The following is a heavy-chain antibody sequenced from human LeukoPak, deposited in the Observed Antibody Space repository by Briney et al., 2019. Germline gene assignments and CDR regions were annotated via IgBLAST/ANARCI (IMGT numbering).Heavy chain of an antibody. D-gene: IGHD6-6*01. Sequence: SETLSLTCTVSGGSISSYYWSWLRQPPGKGLEWIGYIYYSGSTNYNPSLKSRVTISVDTSKNQFSLKLSSVTAADTAVYYCARLYSSSFPLYGGKGTRVTVSS. CDR3: ARLYSSSFPLY. CDR1: GGSISSYY. CDR2: IYYSGST. J-gene: IGHJ4*02. V-gene: IGHV4-59*08.